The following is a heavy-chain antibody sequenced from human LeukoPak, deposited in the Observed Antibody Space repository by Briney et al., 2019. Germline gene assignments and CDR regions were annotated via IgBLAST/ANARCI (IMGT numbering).Heavy chain of an antibody. V-gene: IGHV4-59*02. Sequence: KPSETLSLTCTVSGGSVSSHYWSWIRQPPGKGLEWIGYIYYSRSTIYSPPLQGRVTIIIDTSKNQFSLNLSSVTAADTAVYYCARSGEGGAYWGQGTLVTVPS. CDR3: ARSGEGGAY. CDR1: GGSVSSHY. CDR2: IYYSRST. D-gene: IGHD2-15*01. J-gene: IGHJ4*02.